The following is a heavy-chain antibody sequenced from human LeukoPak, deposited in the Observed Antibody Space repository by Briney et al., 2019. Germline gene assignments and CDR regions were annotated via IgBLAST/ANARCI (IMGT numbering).Heavy chain of an antibody. D-gene: IGHD3-22*01. J-gene: IGHJ4*02. CDR1: GDTFTSYD. CDR2: MNPNSGHT. CDR3: ARGPTYYYDSSGYWSY. Sequence: ASVKVSCKGSGDTFTSYDINWVRRATGQGLEWVGWMNPNSGHTGYAQKFQGRVTMTRNTSISTAYMELSSLRSEDTAVYYCARGPTYYYDSSGYWSYWGQGTLVTVSS. V-gene: IGHV1-8*01.